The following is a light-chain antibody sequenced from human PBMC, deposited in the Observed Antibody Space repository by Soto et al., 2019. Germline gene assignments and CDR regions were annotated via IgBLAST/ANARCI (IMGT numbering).Light chain of an antibody. CDR3: CSFAGSYSYV. CDR1: SSDVGRYDY. J-gene: IGLJ1*01. Sequence: QSALTQPRSVSASPGQSVTISCTGTSSDVGRYDYGSWYQQHPGKAPKLIVYDVTERPSGVPDRFSGSKSGNTASLTISGLQAEDEADYSCCSFAGSYSYVFGTGTKVTVL. V-gene: IGLV2-11*01. CDR2: DVT.